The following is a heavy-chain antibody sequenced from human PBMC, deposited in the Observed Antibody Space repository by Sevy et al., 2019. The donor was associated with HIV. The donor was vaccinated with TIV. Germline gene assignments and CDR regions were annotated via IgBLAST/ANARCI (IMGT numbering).Heavy chain of an antibody. V-gene: IGHV3-48*02. CDR1: GFTFSSYS. Sequence: EGSLRLSCAASGFTFSSYSMNWVRQAPGKGLEWVSYISNISRTIYYADSVRGRFTISRDNAKNSLYLQMNSLRDEDTTVYYCATLFHYSSQFDCWGQGTLVTVSS. CDR2: ISNISRTI. CDR3: ATLFHYSSQFDC. J-gene: IGHJ4*02. D-gene: IGHD4-4*01.